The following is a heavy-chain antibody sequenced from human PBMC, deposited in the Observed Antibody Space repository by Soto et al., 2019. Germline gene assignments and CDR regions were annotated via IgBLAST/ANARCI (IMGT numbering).Heavy chain of an antibody. Sequence: EVQLVESGGGLVQPGGSLRLSCAASGFTFSDHYMDWVRQAPGKGLEWVGRTRNKANSYTTEYAASVRGRFTISRDDSKNSRYLQMNSLKAEDTAVYYCARVSFSSTSCYVGDYWGQGTLVTVSS. D-gene: IGHD2-2*01. J-gene: IGHJ4*02. CDR3: ARVSFSSTSCYVGDY. CDR2: TRNKANSYTT. CDR1: GFTFSDHY. V-gene: IGHV3-72*01.